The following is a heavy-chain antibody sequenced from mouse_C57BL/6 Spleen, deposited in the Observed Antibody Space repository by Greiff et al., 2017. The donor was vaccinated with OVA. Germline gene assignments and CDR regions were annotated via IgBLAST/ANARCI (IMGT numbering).Heavy chain of an antibody. D-gene: IGHD2-4*01. J-gene: IGHJ4*01. CDR3: ASQLRRGGYAMDY. Sequence: EVQLQQSGPVLMKPGASVKMSCKASGYTFTDYYMNWVKQSHGKSLEWIGVINPYNGGTSYNQKFKGKATLTVDKSSSTAYMELNSLTSEDSAVYYCASQLRRGGYAMDYWGQGTSVTVSS. CDR2: INPYNGGT. CDR1: GYTFTDYY. V-gene: IGHV1-19*01.